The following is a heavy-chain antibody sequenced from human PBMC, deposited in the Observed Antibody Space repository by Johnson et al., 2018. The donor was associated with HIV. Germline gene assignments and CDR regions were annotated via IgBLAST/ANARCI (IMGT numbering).Heavy chain of an antibody. CDR3: AKGLGGAFDI. V-gene: IGHV3-23*04. CDR1: GITVSSTY. D-gene: IGHD3-16*01. J-gene: IGHJ3*02. CDR2: ISGSDFGP. Sequence: VQLVESGGGLVQPGGSLRLSCAASGITVSSTYMTWVRQAPGKGLEWVSGISGSDFGPYYADSVRGRFTISRDNSKNTLYLQMNSLRAEDTAVYYCAKGLGGAFDIWGQGTMVTVSS.